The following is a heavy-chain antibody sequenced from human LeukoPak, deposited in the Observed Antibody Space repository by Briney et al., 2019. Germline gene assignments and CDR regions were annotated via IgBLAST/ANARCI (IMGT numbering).Heavy chain of an antibody. D-gene: IGHD3-22*01. Sequence: GGSLTLTCAASGLTFSSYAMTWVRQAPGKGLEWVSGISDSGGTNYYADSVKGRFTISRDNSKNPLYLQMNSLRVDDTAVYYCAKGGRWDYYDSSHWGQGTMVTVSS. CDR1: GLTFSSYA. CDR2: ISDSGGTN. V-gene: IGHV3-23*01. CDR3: AKGGRWDYYDSSH. J-gene: IGHJ3*01.